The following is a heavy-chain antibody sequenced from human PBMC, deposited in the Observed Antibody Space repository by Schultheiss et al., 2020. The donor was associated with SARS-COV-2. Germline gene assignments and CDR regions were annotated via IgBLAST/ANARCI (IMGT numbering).Heavy chain of an antibody. D-gene: IGHD4-23*01. CDR2: ISWNSRTR. Sequence: GGSLRLSCAASGFTFSSYAMHWVRQAPGKGLEWVSSISWNSRTRGYADSVKGRFTISRDNAKNSLYLQMNSLRVEDTALYYCAKDMKGGNSPYYYYGVDVWGQGTTVTVSS. V-gene: IGHV3-9*01. J-gene: IGHJ6*02. CDR3: AKDMKGGNSPYYYYGVDV. CDR1: GFTFSSYA.